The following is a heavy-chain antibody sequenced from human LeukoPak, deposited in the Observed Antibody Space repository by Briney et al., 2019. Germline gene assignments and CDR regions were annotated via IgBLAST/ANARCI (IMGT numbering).Heavy chain of an antibody. J-gene: IGHJ6*03. CDR3: ARSYSSSSHYYMDV. V-gene: IGHV1-2*02. CDR2: INPNSGGT. CDR1: GYTFTGYY. D-gene: IGHD6-6*01. Sequence: GASVKVSCKASGYTFTGYYMHWVRQAPGQGLELMGCINPNSGGTNYAQKFQGRVTMPRDTSISTAYMELSRLRSDDTAVYYCARSYSSSSHYYMDVWGKGTTVTVSS.